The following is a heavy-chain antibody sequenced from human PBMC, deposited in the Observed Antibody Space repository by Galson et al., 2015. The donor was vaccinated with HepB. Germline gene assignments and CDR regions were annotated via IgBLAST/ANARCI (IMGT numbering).Heavy chain of an antibody. D-gene: IGHD3-3*01. CDR3: ARAPKYYDFWSGYYYWFDP. J-gene: IGHJ5*02. Sequence: SVKVSCKASGYTFTSYDINWVRQATGQGLEWMGWMNPNSGNTGYAQKFQGRVTMTRNTSISTAYMELSSLRSEDTAVYYCARAPKYYDFWSGYYYWFDPWGQGTLVTVSS. CDR1: GYTFTSYD. CDR2: MNPNSGNT. V-gene: IGHV1-8*01.